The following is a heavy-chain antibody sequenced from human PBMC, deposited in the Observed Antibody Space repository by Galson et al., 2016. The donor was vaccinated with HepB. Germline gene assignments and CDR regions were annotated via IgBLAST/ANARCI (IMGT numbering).Heavy chain of an antibody. D-gene: IGHD2-15*01. CDR2: VSGHAGST. CDR3: AKANIIMVTLGVFLDT. J-gene: IGHJ1*01. CDR1: GFTFSDHY. Sequence: SLRLSCAGSGFTFSDHYMDWVRQAPGKGLEWVSGVSGHAGSTYYADSVKGRFAISRDNFKNTLYLQMNSLRADDTAVYYCAKANIIMVTLGVFLDTWGQGTLVTVSS. V-gene: IGHV3-23*01.